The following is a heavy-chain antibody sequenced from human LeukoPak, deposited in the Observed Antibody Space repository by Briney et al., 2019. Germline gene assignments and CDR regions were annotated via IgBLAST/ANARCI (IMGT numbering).Heavy chain of an antibody. D-gene: IGHD1-26*01. J-gene: IGHJ4*02. V-gene: IGHV4-30-4*01. CDR1: GGSINSDGFY. Sequence: SQTLSLTCTVSGGSINSDGFYWSWIRQPPGKGLEWIGYIYYSGSTYYNPSLKSRVTISVDTSKNLFSLKLSSVTAADTAVYYCARHPSYFGNFDYWGQGTLVTVFS. CDR2: IYYSGST. CDR3: ARHPSYFGNFDY.